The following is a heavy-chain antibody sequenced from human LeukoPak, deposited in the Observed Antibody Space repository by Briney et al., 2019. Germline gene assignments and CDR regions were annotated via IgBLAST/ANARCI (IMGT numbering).Heavy chain of an antibody. CDR3: AKYRCSGDACYPRVHYYYGMDV. Sequence: GGSLRLSCAASGFTYSSQAMSWVRQPPGKGLEWVSAISGSGDGTYYADSVKGRFTISRDNSMNALYLQMDSLRADDTALYYCAKYRCSGDACYPRVHYYYGMDVWGQGTTVTVSS. CDR1: GFTYSSQA. CDR2: ISGSGDGT. V-gene: IGHV3-23*01. J-gene: IGHJ6*02. D-gene: IGHD2-15*01.